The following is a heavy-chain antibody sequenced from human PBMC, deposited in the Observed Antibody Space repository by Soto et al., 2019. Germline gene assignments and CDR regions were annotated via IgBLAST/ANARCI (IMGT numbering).Heavy chain of an antibody. Sequence: GSLRLSCTASGFTLQNYAMAWVRQAPGKGLEWVSTLIGGHYGTAYSYSVKGRFTVSRDNSKNCLYLQMNSLGVEDTAMYFCAKGKSTGDIDWFDPRGQGSLVTVSS. J-gene: IGHJ5*02. CDR3: AKGKSTGDIDWFDP. CDR2: LIGGHYGT. D-gene: IGHD3-10*01. CDR1: GFTLQNYA. V-gene: IGHV3-23*01.